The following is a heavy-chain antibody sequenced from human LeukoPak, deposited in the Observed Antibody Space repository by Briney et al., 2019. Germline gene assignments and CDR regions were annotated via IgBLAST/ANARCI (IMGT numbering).Heavy chain of an antibody. CDR1: EFIFSDYA. CDR2: IDKTTYPT. V-gene: IGHV3-23*05. CDR3: AKFEGAAIPGWFNDY. D-gene: IGHD6-19*01. Sequence: GGSLRLSCAASEFIFSDYAMGWVRQAPGKGLEWVSTIDKTTYPTFYADSVKGRFTISRDNSKNTLYLQMNSLRTEDTAVYFCAKFEGAAIPGWFNDYWGQGILVTVSS. J-gene: IGHJ4*02.